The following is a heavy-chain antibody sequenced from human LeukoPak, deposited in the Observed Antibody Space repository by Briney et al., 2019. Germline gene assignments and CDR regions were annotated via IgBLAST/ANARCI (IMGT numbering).Heavy chain of an antibody. CDR1: GFTFDDYG. V-gene: IGHV3-20*04. Sequence: GGSLRLSGAASGFTFDDYGMSWVRQAPGKGLEWVSGINWNGGSTGYADSVKGRFTISRDNAKNSLYLQMNSLRAEDTALYYCAREDVLLWFGELLSRGTTGYYGMDVWGQGTTVTVSS. CDR3: AREDVLLWFGELLSRGTTGYYGMDV. CDR2: INWNGGST. D-gene: IGHD3-10*01. J-gene: IGHJ6*02.